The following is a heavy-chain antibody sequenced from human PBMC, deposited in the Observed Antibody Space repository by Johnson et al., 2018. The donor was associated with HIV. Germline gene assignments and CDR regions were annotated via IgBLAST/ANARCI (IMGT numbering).Heavy chain of an antibody. D-gene: IGHD7-27*01. J-gene: IGHJ3*02. CDR2: ISSSGSTI. CDR1: GFTFSDYY. V-gene: IGHV3-11*04. Sequence: QVQLVESGGGVVQPGKSLKVSCAASGFTFSDYYITWIRQAPGKGLEWISYISSSGSTIYYADSVKGRFTRSRDNSKNSLYLQMSSLRVEDTAVYYCARGSGVGAFDIWGQGTMVTVSS. CDR3: ARGSGVGAFDI.